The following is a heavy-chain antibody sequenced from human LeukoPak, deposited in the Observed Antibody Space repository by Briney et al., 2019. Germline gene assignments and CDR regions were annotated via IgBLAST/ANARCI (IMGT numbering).Heavy chain of an antibody. CDR1: GFPFSSYA. D-gene: IGHD2-2*01. CDR2: ITGSGGST. Sequence: GGSLRLPCAASGFPFSSYAMNWVRQAPGKGLEWVSGITGSGGSTYYADSVKGRFTISRDNSKNTLYLQMNSLRAEDTAVYYCAKDIVVVPAALFDYWGQGTLVTVSS. V-gene: IGHV3-23*01. J-gene: IGHJ4*02. CDR3: AKDIVVVPAALFDY.